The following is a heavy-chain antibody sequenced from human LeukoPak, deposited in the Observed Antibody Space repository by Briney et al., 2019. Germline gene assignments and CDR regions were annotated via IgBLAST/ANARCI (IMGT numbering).Heavy chain of an antibody. J-gene: IGHJ3*02. V-gene: IGHV1-69*13. D-gene: IGHD4-23*01. Sequence: ASVKVSCKASGGTFSSYAISWVRQAPGQGLEWMGGIIPIFGTANYAQKFQGRVTITADESASTAYMELSSLRSEDTAVYYCARAQGYGGYGDAFDIWGQGTMVTVSS. CDR3: ARAQGYGGYGDAFDI. CDR2: IIPIFGTA. CDR1: GGTFSSYA.